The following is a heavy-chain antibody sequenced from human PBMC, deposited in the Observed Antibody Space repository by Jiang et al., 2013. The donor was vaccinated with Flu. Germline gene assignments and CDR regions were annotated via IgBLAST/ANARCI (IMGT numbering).Heavy chain of an antibody. J-gene: IGHJ4*02. CDR2: ISGSDGRT. CDR3: AKSSPSSEGYFDY. D-gene: IGHD1-26*01. V-gene: IGHV3-23*01. Sequence: SGGGLVQPGGSLRLSCAASGFTFSSYAMSWVRQAPGKGLEWVSVISGSDGRTYYADSVKGRLTISRDNSRNTLYLQMNSLRAEDTAVYYCAKSSPSSEGYFDYWGQGTLVTVSS. CDR1: GFTFSSYA.